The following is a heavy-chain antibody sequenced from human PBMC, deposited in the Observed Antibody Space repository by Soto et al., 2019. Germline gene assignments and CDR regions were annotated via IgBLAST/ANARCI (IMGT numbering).Heavy chain of an antibody. CDR1: GFTFSSYG. CDR3: AVIAYGDVFDY. Sequence: GSLRLSCAASGFTFSSYGMHWVRQAPGKGLEWVAVISYDGSNKYYADSVKGRFTISRDNSKNTLYLQMNSLRAEDTAVYYCAVIAYGDVFDYWGQGTLVTVSS. J-gene: IGHJ4*02. V-gene: IGHV3-30*03. D-gene: IGHD4-17*01. CDR2: ISYDGSNK.